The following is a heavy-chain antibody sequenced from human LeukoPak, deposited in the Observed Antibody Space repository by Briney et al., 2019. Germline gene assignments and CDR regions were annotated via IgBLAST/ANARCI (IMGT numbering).Heavy chain of an antibody. V-gene: IGHV4-31*03. D-gene: IGHD3-22*01. CDR3: ATNRDSSGYYVDY. CDR1: GGSISSGGYY. J-gene: IGHJ4*02. CDR2: IYYSGST. Sequence: SETLSLTCTVSGGSISSGGYYWSWIRQHPGKGLEWIGYIYYSGSTYYNPSLKSRVTISADTSKNQFSLKRSSVTAADTAVYYCATNRDSSGYYVDYWGQGTLVTVSS.